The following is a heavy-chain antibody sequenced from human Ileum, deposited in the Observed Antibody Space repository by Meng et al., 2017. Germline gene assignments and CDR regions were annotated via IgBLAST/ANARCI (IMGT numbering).Heavy chain of an antibody. D-gene: IGHD1-26*01. CDR2: IDQSGGT. Sequence: QVQATQWGEGRLNALETLYLKCGGHGCSFSGYDWGWLGQPPGKWLEWIGEIDQSGGTNYKPSLRNRVTISVDTSNNRFSLKLSSVKAADTALYFCARRVGATPYAYNWLDPWGQGTLVTVSS. CDR3: ARRVGATPYAYNWLDP. J-gene: IGHJ5*02. V-gene: IGHV4-34*01. CDR1: GCSFSGYD.